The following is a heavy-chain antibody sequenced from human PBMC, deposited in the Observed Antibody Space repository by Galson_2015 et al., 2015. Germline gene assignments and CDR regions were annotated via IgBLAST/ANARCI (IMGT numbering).Heavy chain of an antibody. CDR3: ERTQLLGYFSGGSCFVDGYYYGMDV. Sequence: SLRLSCAASGFTFSSYSMNWVRQAPGKGLEWVSYISSNRSTIYYADSVKGRFTISRDNAKNSLYLQMNSLRDEDTAVYYCERTQLLGYFSGGSCFVDGYYYGMDVWGQGTPVTVSS. CDR1: GFTFSSYS. D-gene: IGHD2-15*01. V-gene: IGHV3-48*02. CDR2: ISSNRSTI. J-gene: IGHJ6*02.